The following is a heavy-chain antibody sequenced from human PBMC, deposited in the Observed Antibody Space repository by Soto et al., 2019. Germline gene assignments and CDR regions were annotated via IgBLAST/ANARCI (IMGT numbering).Heavy chain of an antibody. CDR3: AMVDVYVTPSPQDV. J-gene: IGHJ6*02. D-gene: IGHD3-16*01. CDR2: INAYNGNT. V-gene: IGHV1-18*01. CDR1: GYRFTSYG. Sequence: QVQLVQSGAEVKNPGASVKVSCKASGYRFTSYGIGWVRQAPGQGLEWMGWINAYNGNTNYAQNLQGRVTLTTDTSTSTAYMELMSLRSNDTAVYYCAMVDVYVTPSPQDVWGQGTTVTVSS.